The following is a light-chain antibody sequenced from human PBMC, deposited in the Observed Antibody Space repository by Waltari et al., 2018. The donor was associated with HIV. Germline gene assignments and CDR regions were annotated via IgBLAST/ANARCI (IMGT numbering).Light chain of an antibody. CDR1: QSISNY. J-gene: IGKJ3*01. V-gene: IGKV3-11*01. CDR3: QQRGNWPVFT. Sequence: IVLKQSPATLSLSPGERDTLSCRATQSISNYLAWYQQNPGQAPRLLIYDASTRSTGVPARFSGSGSGTDFTLTVSSLEPEDFAVYYCQQRGNWPVFTFGPGTTVDIK. CDR2: DAS.